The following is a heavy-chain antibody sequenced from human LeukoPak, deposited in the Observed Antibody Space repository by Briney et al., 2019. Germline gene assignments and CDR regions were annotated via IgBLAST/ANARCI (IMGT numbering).Heavy chain of an antibody. V-gene: IGHV1-69*04. Sequence: SVKVSCKASGGTFSSYAISWVRQAPGQGLEWMGRIIPILGIANYAQKFQGRVTITADKSTSTAYMELRSLRSDDTAVYYCARDGWDPTAPNFDYWGQGTLVTVSS. J-gene: IGHJ4*02. D-gene: IGHD1-26*01. CDR2: IIPILGIA. CDR1: GGTFSSYA. CDR3: ARDGWDPTAPNFDY.